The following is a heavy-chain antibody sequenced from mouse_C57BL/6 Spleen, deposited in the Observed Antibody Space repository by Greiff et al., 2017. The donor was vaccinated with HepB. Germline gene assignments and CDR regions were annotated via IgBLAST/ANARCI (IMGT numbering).Heavy chain of an antibody. CDR2: IYPRSGNT. D-gene: IGHD2-3*01. CDR1: GYTFTSYG. CDR3: ARVYDGYPGV. J-gene: IGHJ1*03. Sequence: QVQLKESGAELARPGASVKLSCKASGYTFTSYGISWVKQRTGQGLEWIGEIYPRSGNTYYNEKFKGKATLTADKSSSTAYMELRSLTSEDSAGYFCARVYDGYPGVWGTGTTVTVSS. V-gene: IGHV1-81*01.